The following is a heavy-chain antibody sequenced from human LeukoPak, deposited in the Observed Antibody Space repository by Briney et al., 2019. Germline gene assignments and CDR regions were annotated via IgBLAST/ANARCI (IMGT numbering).Heavy chain of an antibody. CDR1: RFTFRDAW. CDR3: TTWDPGD. D-gene: IGHD1-26*01. CDR2: IISHFHGGTA. J-gene: IGHJ4*02. Sequence: KAGGSLRLSCSGSRFTFRDAWLNWVRQAPGKGPEWVGRIISHFHGGTADYAAAVRGRFTISRYDSENTLFLEMNNLQPEDTAVYYCTTWDPGDWGQGSQVTVSS. V-gene: IGHV3-15*01.